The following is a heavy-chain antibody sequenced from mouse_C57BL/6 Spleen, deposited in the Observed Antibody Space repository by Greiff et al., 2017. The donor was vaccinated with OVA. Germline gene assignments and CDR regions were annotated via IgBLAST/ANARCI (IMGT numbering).Heavy chain of an antibody. J-gene: IGHJ2*01. Sequence: VQLQQSGAELVRPGASVKLSCTASGFNIKDYYMHWVKQRPEQGLEWIGRIDPEDGDTEYAPKFQGKATMTADTSSNTAYLQLSSLTSEDTAVYYCIPYDYDGNYFDYWGQGTTLTVSS. V-gene: IGHV14-1*01. CDR2: IDPEDGDT. CDR3: IPYDYDGNYFDY. D-gene: IGHD2-4*01. CDR1: GFNIKDYY.